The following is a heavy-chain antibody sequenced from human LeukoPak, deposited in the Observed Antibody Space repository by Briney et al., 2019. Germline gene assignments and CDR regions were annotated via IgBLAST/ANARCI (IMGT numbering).Heavy chain of an antibody. J-gene: IGHJ3*02. CDR2: ISYDGSNK. CDR3: AKDLDI. Sequence: GGSLRLSCAASGFTFSSYGMHWVRQAPGKGLEWVAVISYDGSNKYYADSVKGRFTISRDNSKNTLYLQMNSLRAEDTAVYYCAKDLDIWGQGTMVTVSS. CDR1: GFTFSSYG. V-gene: IGHV3-30*18.